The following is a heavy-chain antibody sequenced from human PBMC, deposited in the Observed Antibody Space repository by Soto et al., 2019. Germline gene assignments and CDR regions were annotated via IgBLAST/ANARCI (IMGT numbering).Heavy chain of an antibody. CDR3: AILAPYPGYDY. Sequence: SGPTLVNPTETLTLTCTVSGFSLSNARMGVSFIRQPPGKALEWLAHIFSNDEKSYSTSLKSRLTISKDTSKSQVVLTMTNMDPVDTATYYCAILAPYPGYDYWGQGTLVTVSS. D-gene: IGHD2-2*01. J-gene: IGHJ4*02. CDR2: IFSNDEK. V-gene: IGHV2-26*01. CDR1: GFSLSNARMG.